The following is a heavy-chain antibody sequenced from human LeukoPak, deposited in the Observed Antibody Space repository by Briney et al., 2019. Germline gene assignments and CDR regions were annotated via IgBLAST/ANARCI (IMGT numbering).Heavy chain of an antibody. J-gene: IGHJ3*02. V-gene: IGHV4-39*01. Sequence: SETLSLTCTVSGGSISSSSYYWGWIRQPPGKGLEWIGSIYYSGSTYYNPSLKSRVTISVDTSKNQFSLKLSSVTAADTAVYYCARLLTYGDYGGDAFDIWGQGTMVTVSS. D-gene: IGHD4-17*01. CDR3: ARLLTYGDYGGDAFDI. CDR1: GGSISSSSYY. CDR2: IYYSGST.